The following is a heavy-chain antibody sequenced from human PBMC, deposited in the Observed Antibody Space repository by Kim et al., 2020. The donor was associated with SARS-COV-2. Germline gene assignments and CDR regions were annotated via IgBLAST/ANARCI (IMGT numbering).Heavy chain of an antibody. CDR2: INPNSGGT. V-gene: IGHV1-2*02. D-gene: IGHD6-19*01. CDR3: ARGGRRAVAGTGWFDP. CDR1: GYTFTGYY. Sequence: ASVKVSCKASGYTFTGYYMHWVRQAPGQGLEWMGWINPNSGGTNYAQKFQGRVTMTRDTSISTAYMELSRLRSDDTAVYYCARGGRRAVAGTGWFDPWGQGTLVTVSS. J-gene: IGHJ5*02.